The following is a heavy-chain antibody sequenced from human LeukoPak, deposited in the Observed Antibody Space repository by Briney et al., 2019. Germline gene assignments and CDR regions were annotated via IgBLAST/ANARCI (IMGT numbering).Heavy chain of an antibody. Sequence: SVKVYCKASGGTFSSYAISWVRQAPGQGLEWMGGIIPIFGTANYAQKFQGRVTITADESTSTAYMELSSLRSEDTAVYYCARALLWFGEFDYWGQGTLVTVSS. CDR2: IIPIFGTA. CDR1: GGTFSSYA. D-gene: IGHD3-10*01. J-gene: IGHJ4*02. V-gene: IGHV1-69*13. CDR3: ARALLWFGEFDY.